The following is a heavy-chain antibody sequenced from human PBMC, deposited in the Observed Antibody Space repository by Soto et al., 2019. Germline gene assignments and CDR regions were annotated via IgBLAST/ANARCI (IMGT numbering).Heavy chain of an antibody. J-gene: IGHJ6*02. V-gene: IGHV3-30*18. CDR3: AKDWPIDCSSTSCPLGGMDV. D-gene: IGHD2-2*01. Sequence: QVQLVESGGGVVQPGRSLRLSCAASGFTFSSYGMHWVRQAPGKGLEWVAVISYDGSNKYYADSVKGRFTISRDNSKNTMYLQMNSLRAEDTAVYYCAKDWPIDCSSTSCPLGGMDVWGQGTTVTFSS. CDR2: ISYDGSNK. CDR1: GFTFSSYG.